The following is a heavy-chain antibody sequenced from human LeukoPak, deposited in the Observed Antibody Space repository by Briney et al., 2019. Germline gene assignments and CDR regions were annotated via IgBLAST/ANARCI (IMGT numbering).Heavy chain of an antibody. CDR3: AREVAAGSYRGFDY. Sequence: SETLSLTCAVSGGSISTDNWWHWIRQSPGKGLEWIAEIYHNGDVHYNPSLKSRVTMSVDTSKNQFPLKVNSVTAADTATYFCAREVAAGSYRGFDYWGQGTLVTVSS. CDR2: IYHNGDV. J-gene: IGHJ4*01. D-gene: IGHD6-19*01. V-gene: IGHV4-4*02. CDR1: GGSISTDNW.